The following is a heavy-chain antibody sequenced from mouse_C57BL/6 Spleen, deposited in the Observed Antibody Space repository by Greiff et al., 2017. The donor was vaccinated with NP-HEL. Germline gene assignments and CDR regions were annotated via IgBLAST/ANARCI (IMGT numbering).Heavy chain of an antibody. CDR2: IYPGSGST. CDR3: ARRGGARGVVAPHFDY. CDR1: GYTFTSYW. V-gene: IGHV1-55*01. Sequence: QVQLQQPGAELVKPGASVKMSCKASGYTFTSYWITWVKQRPGQGLEWIGDIYPGSGSTNYNEKFKSKATLTVDTSSSTAYMQLSSLTSEDAAVYYCARRGGARGVVAPHFDYWGQGTTLTVSS. J-gene: IGHJ2*01. D-gene: IGHD1-1*01.